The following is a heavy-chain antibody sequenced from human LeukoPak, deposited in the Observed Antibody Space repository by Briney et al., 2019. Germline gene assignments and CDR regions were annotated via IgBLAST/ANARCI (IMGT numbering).Heavy chain of an antibody. D-gene: IGHD3-3*01. CDR3: ARLYYDFWSGYRKGKYYYYGMDV. J-gene: IGHJ6*02. Sequence: GESLKISCKGSGYNFTSYWIGWGRQMPGKGLEWMGIIYPGDSDTRYSPSFQGQVTISADKSISTAYLQWSSLKASDTAMYYCARLYYDFWSGYRKGKYYYYGMDVWGQGTTVTVSS. CDR2: IYPGDSDT. V-gene: IGHV5-51*01. CDR1: GYNFTSYW.